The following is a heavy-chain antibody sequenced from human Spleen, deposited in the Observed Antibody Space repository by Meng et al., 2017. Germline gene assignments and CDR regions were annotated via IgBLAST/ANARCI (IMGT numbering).Heavy chain of an antibody. D-gene: IGHD3-16*02. J-gene: IGHJ3*02. V-gene: IGHV5-51*01. Sequence: GESLKISCKGSGYSFTNYWIGWVRQMPGKGLEWMGIIYPGDSDTTYSPSFQGQVTISADKSISTAYLQWSSLKASDTAMYYCARSYDYVWGSYRYSYGNAFDIWGQGTMVTVSS. CDR2: IYPGDSDT. CDR3: ARSYDYVWGSYRYSYGNAFDI. CDR1: GYSFTNYW.